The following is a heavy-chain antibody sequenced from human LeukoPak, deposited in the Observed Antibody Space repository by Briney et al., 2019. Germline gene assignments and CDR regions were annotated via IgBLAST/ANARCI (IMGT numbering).Heavy chain of an antibody. CDR3: ARHGIEYYYDSSGYFDY. D-gene: IGHD3-22*01. CDR2: IYYSGST. V-gene: IGHV4-59*08. Sequence: SETLSLTCTVFGGSISSYYWSWIRQPPGKGLEWIGYIYYSGSTNYNPSLKSRVTISVDTSKNQFSLKLSSVTAADTAVYYCARHGIEYYYDSSGYFDYWGQGTLVTVSS. J-gene: IGHJ4*02. CDR1: GGSISSYY.